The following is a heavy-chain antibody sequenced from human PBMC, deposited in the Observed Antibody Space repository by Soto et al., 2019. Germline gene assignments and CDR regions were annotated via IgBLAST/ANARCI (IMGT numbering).Heavy chain of an antibody. D-gene: IGHD6-13*01. V-gene: IGHV3-7*05. CDR1: GFTFSSYW. CDR3: ARFIGYSSSWYGGFDY. J-gene: IGHJ4*02. Sequence: GSLRLSCAASGFTFSSYWMSWVRQAPGKGLEWVANIKQDGSEKYYVDSVKGRFTISRDNAKNSLYLQMNSLRAEDTAVYYCARFIGYSSSWYGGFDYWGQGTLVSISS. CDR2: IKQDGSEK.